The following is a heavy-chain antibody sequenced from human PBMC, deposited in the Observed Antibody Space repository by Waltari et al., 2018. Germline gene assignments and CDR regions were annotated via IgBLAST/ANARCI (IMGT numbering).Heavy chain of an antibody. V-gene: IGHV3-48*03. CDR3: ARVDQQLVRNY. J-gene: IGHJ4*02. CDR1: GFTFSRFE. CDR2: ISSSGSTT. Sequence: EVQLVESGGGLVQPGGSLRLSCAASGFTFSRFEMNWVRQAPGRGLEWLSYISSSGSTTYYADSVKGRFTISRDNAKNSLYLQMYSLRGEDTAVYYCARVDQQLVRNYWGQGTLVTVSS. D-gene: IGHD6-13*01.